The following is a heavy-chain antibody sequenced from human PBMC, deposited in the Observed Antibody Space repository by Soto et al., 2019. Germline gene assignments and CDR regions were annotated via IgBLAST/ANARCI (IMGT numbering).Heavy chain of an antibody. J-gene: IGHJ4*02. CDR1: GFTFSNYW. D-gene: IGHD4-17*01. CDR3: ARGLYGAYGQDF. Sequence: EVQLVESGENLVQPGGSLRLSCAASGFTFSNYWIHWVRQAPGKGLVWVSRIKGDEITTNYADSVKGRFTISRDNAKNTVFLQMHSLGAEDTALYYCARGLYGAYGQDFWGQGILVTVSS. V-gene: IGHV3-74*01. CDR2: IKGDEITT.